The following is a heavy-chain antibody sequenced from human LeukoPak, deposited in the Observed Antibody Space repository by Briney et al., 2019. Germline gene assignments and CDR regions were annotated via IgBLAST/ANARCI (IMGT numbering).Heavy chain of an antibody. CDR2: ISYDGSNK. CDR3: ARARYCSSISCSPHYYYYGMDV. J-gene: IGHJ6*02. V-gene: IGHV3-30-3*01. CDR1: GFTFSSYA. Sequence: PGRSLRLSCAASGFTFSSYAMHWVRQAPGKGLEWVAVISYDGSNKYYADSVKGRFTISRDNSKNTLYLQMNSLRAEDTAVYYCARARYCSSISCSPHYYYYGMDVWGQGTTVTVSS. D-gene: IGHD2-2*01.